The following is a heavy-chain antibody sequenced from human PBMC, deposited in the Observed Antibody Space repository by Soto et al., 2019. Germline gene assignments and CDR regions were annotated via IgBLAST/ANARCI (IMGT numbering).Heavy chain of an antibody. CDR1: GFTFSSYG. V-gene: IGHV3-33*01. CDR2: IWYDGSNK. Sequence: PGGSLRLSCAASGFTFSSYGMHWVRQAPGKGLEWVAVIWYDGSNKYYAESVKGRFTISRDNSKNTLYLQMNSLRAEDTAVYYCARFSSLATITLGYWGQGTLVTVSS. CDR3: ARFSSLATITLGY. D-gene: IGHD5-12*01. J-gene: IGHJ4*02.